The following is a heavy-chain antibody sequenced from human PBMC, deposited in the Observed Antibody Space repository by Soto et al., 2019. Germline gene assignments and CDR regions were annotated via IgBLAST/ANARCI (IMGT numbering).Heavy chain of an antibody. Sequence: PSETLSLTCTVSGGSISSYYWSWIRQPPGKGLEWIGYIYYSGGTNYNPSLKSRVTISVDTSKNQFSLKLSSVTAADTAVYYCARVSSSWFHFDYWGQGTLVTVSS. V-gene: IGHV4-59*01. CDR3: ARVSSSWFHFDY. D-gene: IGHD6-13*01. J-gene: IGHJ4*02. CDR1: GGSISSYY. CDR2: IYYSGGT.